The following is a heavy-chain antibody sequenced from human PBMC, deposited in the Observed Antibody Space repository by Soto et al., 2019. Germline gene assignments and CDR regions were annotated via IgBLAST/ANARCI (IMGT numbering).Heavy chain of an antibody. Sequence: ASVKVSCKASGYTFTSYYMHWGRQAPGQGLEGMGIINPSGGSTSYAQKFQGRVTMTRDTSTSTVYMELSSLRSEDTAVYYCARLIKDCGGDCELDGMDVWAQGTTDTVSS. CDR3: ARLIKDCGGDCELDGMDV. J-gene: IGHJ6*02. D-gene: IGHD2-21*02. CDR1: GYTFTSYY. CDR2: INPSGGST. V-gene: IGHV1-46*03.